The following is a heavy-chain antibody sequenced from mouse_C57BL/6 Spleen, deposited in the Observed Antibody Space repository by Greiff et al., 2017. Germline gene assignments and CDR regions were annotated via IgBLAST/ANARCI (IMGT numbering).Heavy chain of an antibody. CDR1: GYAFSSSW. D-gene: IGHD2-1*01. V-gene: IGHV1-82*01. Sequence: QVQLQQSGPELVKPGASVKISCTASGYAFSSSWMKWVKQRPGKGLEWIGRIYPGDGDTNYNGKFKGKATLTADKSSSTAYMQLSSLTSEDSAVYFCARDGNYFDYWGQGTTLTVSS. CDR3: ARDGNYFDY. J-gene: IGHJ2*01. CDR2: IYPGDGDT.